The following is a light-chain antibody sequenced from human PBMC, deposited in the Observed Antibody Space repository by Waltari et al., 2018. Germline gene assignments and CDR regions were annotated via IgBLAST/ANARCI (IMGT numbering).Light chain of an antibody. CDR3: MQALQTPYT. J-gene: IGKJ2*01. CDR1: QSLLHSNGYNY. Sequence: DIVMTQSPLSLPVTLGEPASISCSPSQSLLHSNGYNYLDWYLQKPGQSPQLLIYLGSNRASGVPDRFSGSGSGTDFTLKISRVEAEDVGVYYCMQALQTPYTFGQGTKLEIK. V-gene: IGKV2-28*01. CDR2: LGS.